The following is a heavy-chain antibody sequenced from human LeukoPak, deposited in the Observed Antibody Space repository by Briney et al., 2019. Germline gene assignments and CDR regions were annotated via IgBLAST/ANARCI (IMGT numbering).Heavy chain of an antibody. CDR2: IYYSGST. Sequence: SETLSVTCTDPGGSICSYYWSWIRQPPGKGLEWIGYIYYSGSTNYNPSLKSRVTISVDTSKNQFSLKLSSVTAADTAVNYCARDHEGFDPWGQGTLVTVSS. V-gene: IGHV4-59*01. CDR1: GGSICSYY. J-gene: IGHJ5*02. CDR3: ARDHEGFDP.